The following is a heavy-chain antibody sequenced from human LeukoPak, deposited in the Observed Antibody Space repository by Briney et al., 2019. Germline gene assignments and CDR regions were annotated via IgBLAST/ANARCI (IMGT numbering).Heavy chain of an antibody. D-gene: IGHD3-16*01. CDR1: GFTFRTHT. Sequence: GGSLRLSCAASGFTFRTHTMNWVRQAPGKGLEWVSCISSSSSDISYADSVKGRFTISRDNAKNSLYLHMSSLRAEDTAVYYCARDGRDYRFFSFWGQGTLVSVSS. CDR2: ISSSSSDI. J-gene: IGHJ4*02. V-gene: IGHV3-21*01. CDR3: ARDGRDYRFFSF.